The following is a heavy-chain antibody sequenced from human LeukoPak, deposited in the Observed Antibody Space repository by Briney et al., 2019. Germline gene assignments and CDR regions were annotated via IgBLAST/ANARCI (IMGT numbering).Heavy chain of an antibody. V-gene: IGHV5-51*01. D-gene: IGHD3-10*01. CDR3: ARLVRGVIIYQKNWFDP. CDR1: GYSFTSYW. Sequence: GESLKISCKGSGYSFTSYWIGWARQMPGKGLEWMGIIYPGDSDTRYSPSFQGQVTISADKSISTAYLQWSSLKASDTAMYYCARLVRGVIIYQKNWFDPWGQGTLVTVSS. CDR2: IYPGDSDT. J-gene: IGHJ5*02.